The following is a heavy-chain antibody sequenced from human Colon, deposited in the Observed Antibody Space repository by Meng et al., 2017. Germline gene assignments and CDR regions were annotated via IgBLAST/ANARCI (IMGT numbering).Heavy chain of an antibody. Sequence: EVQLLDSGGGLVQPGGSVSLSCASSGFTLSSYAMSWVRQTPGKGLEWVSNINSGGATHYADSVKGRFTISRDKNTLYLQMNSLRAEDTAIYYCAKSTYYRDSSNYYVFDYWGQGTLVTVSS. CDR3: AKSTYYRDSSNYYVFDY. CDR2: INSGGAT. J-gene: IGHJ4*02. V-gene: IGHV3-23*01. D-gene: IGHD3-22*01. CDR1: GFTLSSYA.